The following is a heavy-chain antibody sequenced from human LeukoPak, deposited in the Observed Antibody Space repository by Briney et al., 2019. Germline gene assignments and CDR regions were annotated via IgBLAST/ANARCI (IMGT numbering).Heavy chain of an antibody. Sequence: GGSLRLSCAASGFTFSSYSMNWVRQAPGKGLECVSSISSSSSYIYYADSVKGRFTISRDNAKNSLYLQMNSLRAEDTAVYYCARGARSGYSTNDAFDIWGQGTMVTVSS. CDR1: GFTFSSYS. V-gene: IGHV3-21*01. D-gene: IGHD3-22*01. CDR2: ISSSSSYI. CDR3: ARGARSGYSTNDAFDI. J-gene: IGHJ3*02.